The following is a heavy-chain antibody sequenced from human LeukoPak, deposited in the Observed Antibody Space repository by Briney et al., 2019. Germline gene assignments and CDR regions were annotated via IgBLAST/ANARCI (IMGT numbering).Heavy chain of an antibody. D-gene: IGHD6-13*01. CDR1: GGSFSGYY. J-gene: IGHJ4*02. CDR3: ARGAGHVGYFDY. V-gene: IGHV4-34*01. Sequence: SETLSLTCAVYGGSFSGYYWSWIRQPPGKGLEWIGEINHSGSTNYNPSLKSRVTISVDTSKNQFSLKLSSVTAADTAVYYCARGAGHVGYFDYWGQGTLVTVSS. CDR2: INHSGST.